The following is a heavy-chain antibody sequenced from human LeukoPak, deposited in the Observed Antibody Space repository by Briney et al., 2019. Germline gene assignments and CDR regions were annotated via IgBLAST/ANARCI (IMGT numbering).Heavy chain of an antibody. Sequence: PSETLSLTCTVSGGSVSSGSYYWSRIRQPPGKGLEWIGYIYYSGSTNYNPSLKSRVTISVDTSKNQFSLKLSSVTAADTAVYYCAKASVTTSKGYYYYGMDVWGQGTTVTVSS. CDR1: GGSVSSGSYY. D-gene: IGHD4-17*01. J-gene: IGHJ6*02. V-gene: IGHV4-61*01. CDR3: AKASVTTSKGYYYYGMDV. CDR2: IYYSGST.